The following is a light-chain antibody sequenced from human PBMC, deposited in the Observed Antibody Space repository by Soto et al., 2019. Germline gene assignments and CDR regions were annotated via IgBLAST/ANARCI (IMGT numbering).Light chain of an antibody. CDR2: GAS. Sequence: EIVLTQSPGTLSWSPGERATLSCRAIQSVRSSYLAWYQQKPGHAPRLLIYGASSRATGIPDRFSGSESGTDFALTISRLEPEDFALYYCQQYGSSLYTFGQRTKLESK. J-gene: IGKJ2*01. V-gene: IGKV3-20*01. CDR1: QSVRSSY. CDR3: QQYGSSLYT.